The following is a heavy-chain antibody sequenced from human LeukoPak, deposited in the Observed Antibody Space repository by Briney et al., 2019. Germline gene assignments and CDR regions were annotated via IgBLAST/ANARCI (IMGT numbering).Heavy chain of an antibody. J-gene: IGHJ3*02. CDR3: ARQDGSGPGIDAFDI. CDR1: GYSFTSYW. D-gene: IGHD6-19*01. CDR2: IYPGDSDT. V-gene: IGHV5-51*01. Sequence: GESLKISCKGSGYSFTSYWIGWVRQMPGKGLEWTGIIYPGDSDTRYSPSFQGQVTISADKSISTAYLQWSSLKASDTAMYYCARQDGSGPGIDAFDIWGQGTMVTVSS.